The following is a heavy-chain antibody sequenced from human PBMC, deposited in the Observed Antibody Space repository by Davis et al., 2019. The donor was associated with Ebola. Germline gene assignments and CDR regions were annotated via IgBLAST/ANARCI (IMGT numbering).Heavy chain of an antibody. CDR1: GYSFTSYW. V-gene: IGHV5-10-1*01. J-gene: IGHJ6*02. CDR3: ARHGTIAAAVGSYYYGMDV. Sequence: GESLKISCKGPGYSFTSYWISWVRQMPGKGLEWMGRIDPSDSYTNYSPSFQGHVTISADKSISTAYLQWSSLKASDTAMYYCARHGTIAAAVGSYYYGMDVWGQGTTVTVSS. CDR2: IDPSDSYT. D-gene: IGHD6-13*01.